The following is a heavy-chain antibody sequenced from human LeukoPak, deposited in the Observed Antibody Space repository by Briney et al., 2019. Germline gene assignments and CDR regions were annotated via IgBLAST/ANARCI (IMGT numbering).Heavy chain of an antibody. J-gene: IGHJ3*02. CDR3: AKEAHMLLWRGHAFDI. V-gene: IGHV3-53*01. CDR2: IYSGGST. D-gene: IGHD1-1*01. CDR1: GFTVSSNY. Sequence: GGSLRLSCAASGFTVSSNYMSWVRQAPGKGLEWVSVIYSGGSTYYADSVKGRFTISRDNSKNTLYLQMNSLRAEDTAVYYCAKEAHMLLWRGHAFDIWGQGTMVTVSS.